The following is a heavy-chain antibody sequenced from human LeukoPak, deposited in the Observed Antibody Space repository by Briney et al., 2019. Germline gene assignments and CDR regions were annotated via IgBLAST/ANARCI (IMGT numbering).Heavy chain of an antibody. J-gene: IGHJ6*02. Sequence: SGGSLRLSCAASGFTFSSYGMHWVRHAPGKGLEWVAVISFDGSNKYYADSAKGRFTISRDSSKNTLSLQMNSLRAADTAVYYCAKDPSASYYDILTGYSPYYYYGMDVWGQGTTVTVSS. V-gene: IGHV3-30*18. CDR1: GFTFSSYG. D-gene: IGHD3-9*01. CDR2: ISFDGSNK. CDR3: AKDPSASYYDILTGYSPYYYYGMDV.